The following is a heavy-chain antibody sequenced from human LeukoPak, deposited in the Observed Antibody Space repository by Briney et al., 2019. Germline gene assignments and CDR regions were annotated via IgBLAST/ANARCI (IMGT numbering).Heavy chain of an antibody. CDR1: GYTFTSYG. J-gene: IGHJ4*02. CDR2: INPSGGTT. D-gene: IGHD6-19*01. CDR3: ARFAVHRRLTVAGQFGLDY. V-gene: IGHV1-46*01. Sequence: GASVKVSCKASGYTFTSYGISWVRQAPGQGLEWMGIINPSGGTTNYAQKFKGRVTMTRDTSTSTVYMELSSLRSEDTAVYYCARFAVHRRLTVAGQFGLDYWGQGTLVTVSS.